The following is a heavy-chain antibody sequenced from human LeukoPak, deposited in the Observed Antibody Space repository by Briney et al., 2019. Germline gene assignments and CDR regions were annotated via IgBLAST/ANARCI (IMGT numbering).Heavy chain of an antibody. D-gene: IGHD2-2*01. CDR3: ARDEYQLPTNYYYGMDV. CDR2: ISSEGSST. J-gene: IGHJ6*02. V-gene: IGHV3-74*01. Sequence: GGSLRLSCAASGFTFSSYAMSWVRQAPGKGLVWVSRISSEGSSTTYADSVKGRFTISRDNAKDTLYLQMNSLRAEDTAVYYCARDEYQLPTNYYYGMDVWGQGTTVTVSS. CDR1: GFTFSSYA.